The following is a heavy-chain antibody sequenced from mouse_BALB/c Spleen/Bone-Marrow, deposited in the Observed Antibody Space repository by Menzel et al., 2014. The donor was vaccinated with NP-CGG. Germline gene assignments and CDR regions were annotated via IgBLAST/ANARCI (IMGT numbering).Heavy chain of an antibody. J-gene: IGHJ3*01. V-gene: IGHV1-4*01. CDR3: ARGREGFPY. Sequence: QVQLQQSGAELAKPGASVKMSCKAFGYTFTSYWMHWVKQRPGQGLEWIGYINPSTGYTEYNQKFKDKTTLPADKSSSTACMQLGSLTSDGTAVYYCARGREGFPYKGQGTLVTVSP. CDR2: INPSTGYT. CDR1: GYTFTSYW.